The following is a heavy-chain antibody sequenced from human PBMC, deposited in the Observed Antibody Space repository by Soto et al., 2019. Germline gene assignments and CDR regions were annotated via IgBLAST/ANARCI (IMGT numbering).Heavy chain of an antibody. V-gene: IGHV3-30*18. D-gene: IGHD3-22*01. Sequence: GGSLRLSCAASGFTFSSYGMHWVRQAPGKGLEWVAVISYDGSNKYYADSVKGRFTISRDNSKNTLYLQMNSLRAEDTAVYYCAKDLMSDSSGYAWGQGTLVTVSS. J-gene: IGHJ5*02. CDR2: ISYDGSNK. CDR1: GFTFSSYG. CDR3: AKDLMSDSSGYA.